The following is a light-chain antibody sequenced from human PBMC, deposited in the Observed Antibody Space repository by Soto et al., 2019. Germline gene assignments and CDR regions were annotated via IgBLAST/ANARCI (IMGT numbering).Light chain of an antibody. CDR3: QDYGSSPQT. CDR1: QRISSNY. J-gene: IGKJ1*01. CDR2: AAS. Sequence: DIVLTQSPGTLSLSPGERATLSCRASQRISSNYLGWYQQKPGQAPRLLIYAASSRATGIPDRFSGSGSGTDFTLTISRLEPEDFGVYYCQDYGSSPQTFGQGTKVEI. V-gene: IGKV3-20*01.